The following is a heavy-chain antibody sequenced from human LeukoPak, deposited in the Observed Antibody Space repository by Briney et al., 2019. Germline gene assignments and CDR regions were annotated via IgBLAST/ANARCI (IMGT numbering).Heavy chain of an antibody. CDR1: GFTFSSYW. J-gene: IGHJ6*03. CDR3: ARLIGSGSYWLAHYYYYYMDV. V-gene: IGHV3-74*01. CDR2: INSDGSTT. Sequence: PGGSLRLSCAASGFTFSSYWMHWVRQTPGKGLVWVSRINSDGSTTSDADSVKGRFTISRDNVKNTLYLQMNSLRAEDTAVYYCARLIGSGSYWLAHYYYYYMDVWGKGTTVTISS. D-gene: IGHD3-10*01.